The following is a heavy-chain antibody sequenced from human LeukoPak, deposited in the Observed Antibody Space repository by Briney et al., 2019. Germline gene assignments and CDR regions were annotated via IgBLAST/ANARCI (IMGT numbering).Heavy chain of an antibody. J-gene: IGHJ3*02. CDR3: ARERTYYDILAGYYSRGGAFDI. D-gene: IGHD3-9*01. Sequence: PGGSLRLSCAASGFTFSSYSMNWVRQAPGKGLEWVSSISSSSSYIYYADSVKGRFTISRENAKTSLDLQMNRLTAEDKAVYYCARERTYYDILAGYYSRGGAFDIWGQGTMVTVSS. V-gene: IGHV3-21*01. CDR2: ISSSSSYI. CDR1: GFTFSSYS.